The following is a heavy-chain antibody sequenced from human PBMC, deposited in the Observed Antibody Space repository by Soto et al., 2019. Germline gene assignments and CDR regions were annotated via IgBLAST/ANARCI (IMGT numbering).Heavy chain of an antibody. Sequence: QVQLVESGGGLVEPGGSLRLSCAASGFSVGDNYMTWIRRAPGKGLEWLSYSSSSGGYTNYADSVKGRFTISRDNAKNSLYLQMDSLRAEGTAVYFCARSAGRRHVFTFDYGLDVWGQGTTVTVSS. CDR2: SSSSGGYT. CDR3: ARSAGRRHVFTFDYGLDV. V-gene: IGHV3-11*06. D-gene: IGHD3-16*01. J-gene: IGHJ6*02. CDR1: GFSVGDNY.